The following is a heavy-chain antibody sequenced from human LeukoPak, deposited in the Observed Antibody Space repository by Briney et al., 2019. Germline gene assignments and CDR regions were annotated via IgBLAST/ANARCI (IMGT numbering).Heavy chain of an antibody. Sequence: GGSLRLSCAASGFTFSSYSMNWVRQAPGKGLEWVSSISSSSSYIYYADSVKGRFTISRDNAKNSLYLQMNSLRAEDTAVYYFFQAEDGIRDPIDYWGQGTLVTVPS. D-gene: IGHD2-21*01. CDR2: ISSSSSYI. V-gene: IGHV3-21*01. J-gene: IGHJ4*02. CDR3: FQAEDGIRDPIDY. CDR1: GFTFSSYS.